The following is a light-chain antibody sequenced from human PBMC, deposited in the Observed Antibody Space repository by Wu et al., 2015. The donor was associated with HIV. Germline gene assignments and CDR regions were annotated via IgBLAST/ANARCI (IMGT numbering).Light chain of an antibody. Sequence: DIQMTQSPSSLSASVGDRVTITCRASQTISSYLNWYQQKPGKAPNLLIYAASSLQSRVPSRFSGSGSGTDFTLTISSLQPEDFATYYCQQSHSTPPWTFGQGTKVEIK. CDR1: QTISSY. CDR2: AAS. V-gene: IGKV1-39*01. J-gene: IGKJ1*01. CDR3: QQSHSTPPWT.